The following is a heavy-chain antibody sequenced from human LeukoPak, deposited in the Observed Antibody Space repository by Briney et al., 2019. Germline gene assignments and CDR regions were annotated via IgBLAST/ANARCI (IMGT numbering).Heavy chain of an antibody. CDR3: AYHLAAAGTFDY. CDR2: IIPIFGTA. J-gene: IGHJ4*02. Sequence: ASVKVSCKTSGGTFSSYDISWVRLAPGQGLEWMGGIIPIFGTANYAQKFQGRVTITADESTSTAYMELSSLRSEDTAVYYCAYHLAAAGTFDYWGQGTLVTVSS. CDR1: GGTFSSYD. V-gene: IGHV1-69*13. D-gene: IGHD6-13*01.